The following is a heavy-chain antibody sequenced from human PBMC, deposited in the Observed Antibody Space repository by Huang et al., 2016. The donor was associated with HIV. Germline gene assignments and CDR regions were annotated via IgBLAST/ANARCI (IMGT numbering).Heavy chain of an antibody. CDR1: GGTFTTYT. D-gene: IGHD3-22*01. V-gene: IGHV1-69*13. CDR3: AREYYYDNSGYYFDY. Sequence: QVQLVQSGAEVKKPGSSVKVSCKASGGTFTTYTITWVRQAPGQGLEWRGGISPSFETPNYAQKCQGRVTITADESTSTAYMELSSLRSEDTAVYYCAREYYYDNSGYYFDYWGQGTLVTVSS. J-gene: IGHJ4*02. CDR2: ISPSFETP.